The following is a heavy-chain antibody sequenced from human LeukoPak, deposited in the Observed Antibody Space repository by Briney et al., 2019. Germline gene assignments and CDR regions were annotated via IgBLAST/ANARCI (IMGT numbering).Heavy chain of an antibody. V-gene: IGHV4-38-2*01. J-gene: IGHJ4*02. CDR2: IYHSGST. CDR1: GYSISSSYY. Sequence: SETLSLTCAVSGYSISSSYYWGWIRQPPGKGLEWIGSIYHSGSTYYNPSLKSRVTISVDTSKNQFSLKLSSVTAADTAVYYCARRGLQTPFDYWGQGTLVTVSS. D-gene: IGHD4-11*01. CDR3: ARRGLQTPFDY.